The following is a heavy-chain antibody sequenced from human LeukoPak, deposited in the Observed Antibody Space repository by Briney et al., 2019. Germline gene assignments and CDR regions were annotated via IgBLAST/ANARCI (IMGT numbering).Heavy chain of an antibody. Sequence: GGSLRLSCAASGFTFSSYAMSWVRQAPGKGLEWVSAISGCGGSTYYADSVKGRFTISRDNSKNTLYLQMNSLRAEDTAVYYCAKDRNYYDSSGYYPGFDYWGQGTLVTVSS. CDR1: GFTFSSYA. CDR2: ISGCGGST. CDR3: AKDRNYYDSSGYYPGFDY. D-gene: IGHD3-22*01. V-gene: IGHV3-23*01. J-gene: IGHJ4*02.